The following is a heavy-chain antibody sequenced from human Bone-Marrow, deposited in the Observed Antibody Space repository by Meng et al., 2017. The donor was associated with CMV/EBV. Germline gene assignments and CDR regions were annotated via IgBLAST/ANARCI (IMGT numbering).Heavy chain of an antibody. Sequence: SETLSLTCTVSGGSISSYYWSWIRQPPGKGLEWIGYIYYSGSTYYNPSLKSRVTISVDTSKNQFSLKLSSVTAADTAVYYCARDEGATVLDYWGQGTLVTVSS. V-gene: IGHV4-59*12. D-gene: IGHD1-26*01. CDR2: IYYSGST. CDR3: ARDEGATVLDY. CDR1: GGSISSYY. J-gene: IGHJ4*02.